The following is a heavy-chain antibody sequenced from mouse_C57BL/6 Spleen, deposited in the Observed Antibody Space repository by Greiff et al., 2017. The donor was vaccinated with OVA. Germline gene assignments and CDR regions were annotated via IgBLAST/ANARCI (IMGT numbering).Heavy chain of an antibody. CDR2: INPGSGGT. J-gene: IGHJ2*01. CDR3: ARWDDGYYSFDY. V-gene: IGHV1-54*01. Sequence: VQRVESGAELVRPGTSVKVSCKASGYAFTNYLIEWVKQRPGQGLEWIGVINPGSGGTNYNEKFKGKATLTADKSSSTAYMQLSSLTSEDSAVYFCARWDDGYYSFDYWGQGTTLTVSS. D-gene: IGHD2-3*01. CDR1: GYAFTNYL.